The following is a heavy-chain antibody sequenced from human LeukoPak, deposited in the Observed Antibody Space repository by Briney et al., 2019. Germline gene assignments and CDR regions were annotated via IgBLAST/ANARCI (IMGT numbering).Heavy chain of an antibody. CDR1: GFTFSSYG. J-gene: IGHJ4*02. CDR3: AREVVTDFDY. Sequence: GGSLRLSCAASGFTFSSYGMNWVRQAPGKGLEWVSSISSSSSYIYYGDSVKGRFTISRDNAKNSLYLQMNSLRAEDTAVYYCAREVVTDFDYWGQGTLVTVSS. CDR2: ISSSSSYI. D-gene: IGHD3-22*01. V-gene: IGHV3-21*01.